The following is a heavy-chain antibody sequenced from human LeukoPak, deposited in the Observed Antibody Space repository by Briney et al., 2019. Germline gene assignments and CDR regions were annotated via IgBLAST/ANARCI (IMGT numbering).Heavy chain of an antibody. J-gene: IGHJ1*01. V-gene: IGHV5-51*01. D-gene: IGHD3-16*01. CDR2: IYPGDSDV. CDR3: ARGQVGVGIRRDRHWR. CDR1: GYSFTSYW. Sequence: GESLKISCKGSGYSFTSYWIGWVRQMPGKGLEWMGIIYPGDSDVRYSPSFEGQVTISADNSISTAYLQWSSLKGSDSAMYYCARGQVGVGIRRDRHWRWGQGTLVTVSS.